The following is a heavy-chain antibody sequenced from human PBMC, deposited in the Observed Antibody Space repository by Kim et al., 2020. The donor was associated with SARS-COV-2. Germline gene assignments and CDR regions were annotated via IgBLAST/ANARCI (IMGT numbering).Heavy chain of an antibody. Sequence: SETLSLTCTVSGGSISSSSYYWGWIRQPPGKGLEWIGSIYYSGSTYYNPSLKSRVTISVDTSKNQFSLKLSSVTAADTAVYYCARHSRYSSSLPFDYWGQGTLVTVSS. CDR2: IYYSGST. D-gene: IGHD6-6*01. CDR1: GGSISSSSYY. CDR3: ARHSRYSSSLPFDY. V-gene: IGHV4-39*01. J-gene: IGHJ4*02.